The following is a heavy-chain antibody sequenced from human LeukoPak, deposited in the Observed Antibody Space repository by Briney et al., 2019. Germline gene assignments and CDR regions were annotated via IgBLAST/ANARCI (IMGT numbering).Heavy chain of an antibody. J-gene: IGHJ4*02. CDR1: GGSFSGYY. D-gene: IGHD6-19*01. Sequence: SETLSLTCAVYGGSFSGYYWSWIRQPPGKGLEWIGYIYYSGSTNYNPSLKSRVTISVDTSKNQFSLKLSSVTAADTAVYYCARARVAVAGTLIDYWGQGTLVTVSS. CDR2: IYYSGST. CDR3: ARARVAVAGTLIDY. V-gene: IGHV4-59*01.